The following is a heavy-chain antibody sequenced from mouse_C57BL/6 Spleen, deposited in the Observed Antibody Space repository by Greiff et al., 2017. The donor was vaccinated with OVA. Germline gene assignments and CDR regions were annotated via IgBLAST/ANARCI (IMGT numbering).Heavy chain of an antibody. D-gene: IGHD1-1*01. CDR1: GFTFSSYA. CDR3: ALTTVVATNYFDY. V-gene: IGHV5-4*03. CDR2: ISDGGSYT. J-gene: IGHJ2*01. Sequence: EVKVVESGGGLVKPGGSLKLSCAASGFTFSSYAMSWVRQTPEKRLEWVATISDGGSYTYYPDNVKGRFTISRDNAKNNLYLQMSHLKSEDTAMYYCALTTVVATNYFDYWGQGTTLTVSS.